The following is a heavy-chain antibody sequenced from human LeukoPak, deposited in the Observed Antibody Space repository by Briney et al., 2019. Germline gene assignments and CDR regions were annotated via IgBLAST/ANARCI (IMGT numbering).Heavy chain of an antibody. D-gene: IGHD2-15*01. CDR3: ARVDCSGGSCLTWFDY. J-gene: IGHJ4*02. V-gene: IGHV4-31*11. CDR1: GGSISSGGYS. Sequence: PSQTLSLTCAVSGGSISSGGYSWSWIRQHPGKGLEWIGYIYYSGSTYYNPSLKSRVTISVDTSKNQFSLKLSSVTAADTAVYYCARVDCSGGSCLTWFDYWGQGTLVTVSS. CDR2: IYYSGST.